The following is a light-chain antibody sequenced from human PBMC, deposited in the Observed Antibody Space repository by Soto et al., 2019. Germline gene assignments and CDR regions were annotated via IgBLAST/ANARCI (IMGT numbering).Light chain of an antibody. Sequence: AIRMTQSPSSFSASTGDRVTITCRASQGISSYLAWYQQKPGKAPKLLIYAASTLQSGVPSRFSGSGSGTDFTLTISCLQSEDFATYYCQQYYSYPQDLTFGGGTKVEIK. CDR3: QQYYSYPQDLT. V-gene: IGKV1-8*01. CDR1: QGISSY. CDR2: AAS. J-gene: IGKJ4*01.